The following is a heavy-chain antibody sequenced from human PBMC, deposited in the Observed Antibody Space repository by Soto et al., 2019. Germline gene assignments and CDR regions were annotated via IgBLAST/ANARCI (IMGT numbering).Heavy chain of an antibody. J-gene: IGHJ6*03. CDR1: GGSFSGYY. Sequence: PSETLSLTCAVYGGSFSGYYWSWIRQPPGKGLEWIGEINHSGSTNYNPSLKSRVTISVDTSKNQFSLKLSSVTAADTAVYYCAATATGYYYYYMDVWDKGTTVTVSS. D-gene: IGHD6-25*01. CDR3: AATATGYYYYYMDV. CDR2: INHSGST. V-gene: IGHV4-34*01.